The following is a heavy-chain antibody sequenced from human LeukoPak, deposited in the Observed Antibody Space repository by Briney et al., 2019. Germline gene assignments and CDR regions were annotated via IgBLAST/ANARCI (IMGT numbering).Heavy chain of an antibody. D-gene: IGHD3-9*01. J-gene: IGHJ4*02. CDR2: IYYSGST. V-gene: IGHV4-59*08. CDR3: ARGGDILTGYYRFDY. Sequence: SETLSLTCTVSGGSINSYYWSWIRQPPGKGLEWIGYIYYSGSTNYNPSLKSRVTISVDTSKNQFSLKLSSVTAADTAVYYCARGGDILTGYYRFDYWGQGTLVTASS. CDR1: GGSINSYY.